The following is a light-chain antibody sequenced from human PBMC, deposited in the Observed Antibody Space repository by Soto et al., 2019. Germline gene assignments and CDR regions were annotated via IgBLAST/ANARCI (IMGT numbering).Light chain of an antibody. J-gene: IGKJ5*01. V-gene: IGKV1-13*02. CDR1: QDIRGA. Sequence: AIQLTQSPSSLSASVGDRVTITCRASQDIRGALAWYQQKPGKAPKILIYDVSTLGRGVPSRFSGSSSGTDFTLTISSLQPVDFATYYCQQFNSYPITFGQGTRLEIK. CDR3: QQFNSYPIT. CDR2: DVS.